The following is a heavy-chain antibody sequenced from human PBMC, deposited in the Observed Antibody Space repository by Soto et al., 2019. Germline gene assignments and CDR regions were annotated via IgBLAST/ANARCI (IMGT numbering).Heavy chain of an antibody. J-gene: IGHJ6*02. D-gene: IGHD3-16*01. CDR3: AKDRDHQGEYGMDV. Sequence: GGSLRLSCAASGFTLSSYVMHWVRQAPGKGLEWVAVISYDGSNKYYADSVKGRFTISRDNSKNTLYLQMNSLRAEDTAVYYCAKDRDHQGEYGMDVWGQGTTVTVSS. V-gene: IGHV3-30*18. CDR1: GFTLSSYV. CDR2: ISYDGSNK.